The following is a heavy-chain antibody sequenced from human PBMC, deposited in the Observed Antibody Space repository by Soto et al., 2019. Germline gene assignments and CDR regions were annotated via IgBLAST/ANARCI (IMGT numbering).Heavy chain of an antibody. J-gene: IGHJ5*02. CDR1: GFTFRSYG. Sequence: VCLRLASAASGFTFRSYGMNWVRQAPGKGLEWVSYISSISTIYYADSVKGRFTISRDNAKNSLYLQMNSLRDEDTALYYCPRSIAAAHNWFDPWGQGTLVTVSS. V-gene: IGHV3-48*02. CDR3: PRSIAAAHNWFDP. D-gene: IGHD6-13*01. CDR2: ISSISTI.